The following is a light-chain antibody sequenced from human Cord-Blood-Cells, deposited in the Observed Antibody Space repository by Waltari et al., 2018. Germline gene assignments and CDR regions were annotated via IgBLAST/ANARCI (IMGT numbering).Light chain of an antibody. CDR2: GAS. V-gene: IGKV3-15*01. CDR3: QQYNNWPLT. CDR1: QSVRSN. J-gene: IGKJ5*01. Sequence: EIVMTQSPATLSTSPGERATLACRASQSVRSNFAWYQQKPGQDPRLLIYGASTRATAIPARFSGSGSCTEFTPTISSLQSADFAVYYCQQYNNWPLTFGQGTRLEIK.